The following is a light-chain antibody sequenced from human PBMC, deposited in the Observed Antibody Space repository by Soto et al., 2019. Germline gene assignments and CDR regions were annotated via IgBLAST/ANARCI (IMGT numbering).Light chain of an antibody. J-gene: IGKJ3*01. Sequence: EIVLTQSPGTLSLSPGERATLSCRASQSVSSSYLAWHQQKPGQAPRLLIYGASSRATGIPDRFSGSGSGTDFTLTISRLEPEDFAVYYCQQYGSSPPSFTFGPGTKVDIK. V-gene: IGKV3-20*01. CDR3: QQYGSSPPSFT. CDR1: QSVSSSY. CDR2: GAS.